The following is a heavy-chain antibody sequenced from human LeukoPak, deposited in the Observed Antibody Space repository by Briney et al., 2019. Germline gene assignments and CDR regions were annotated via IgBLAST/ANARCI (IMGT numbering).Heavy chain of an antibody. CDR3: ASEGGIVGATEY. Sequence: GGSLRLSCAASGFTFSTYAMSWVRQIPGKGLEWVSAISGSDDGTYYADSVKGRFTISRDNSKNTLYLQMGSLRAEDMAVYYCASEGGIVGATEYWGQGTLVTVSS. V-gene: IGHV3-23*01. CDR1: GFTFSTYA. CDR2: ISGSDDGT. D-gene: IGHD1-26*01. J-gene: IGHJ4*02.